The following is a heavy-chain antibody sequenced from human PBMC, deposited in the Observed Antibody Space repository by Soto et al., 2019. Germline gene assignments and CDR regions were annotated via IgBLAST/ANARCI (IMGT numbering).Heavy chain of an antibody. J-gene: IGHJ6*03. CDR2: IWYDGSNK. Sequence: GGSLRLSCAASGFTFSSYGMHWVRQAPGKGLEWVAVIWYDGSNKYYADSVKGRFTISRDNSKNTLYLQMNSLRAEDTAVYYCARGYYGSGGGYYYYYMDVRGKGTTVTVSS. V-gene: IGHV3-33*01. CDR1: GFTFSSYG. CDR3: ARGYYGSGGGYYYYYMDV. D-gene: IGHD3-10*01.